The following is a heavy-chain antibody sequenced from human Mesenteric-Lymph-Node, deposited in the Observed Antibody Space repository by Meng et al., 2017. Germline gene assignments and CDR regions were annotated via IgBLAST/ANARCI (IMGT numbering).Heavy chain of an antibody. V-gene: IGHV4-38-2*02. Sequence: GSLRLSCTVSGYSISSVYYWGWIRQPPGKGLEWIGSIYHSGSTYYNPSLKSRVTISVDTSKNQFSLKLSSVTAADTAVYYCAVAAAAGAFDIWGQGTMVTVSS. CDR2: IYHSGST. CDR3: AVAAAAGAFDI. J-gene: IGHJ3*02. CDR1: GYSISSVYY. D-gene: IGHD6-13*01.